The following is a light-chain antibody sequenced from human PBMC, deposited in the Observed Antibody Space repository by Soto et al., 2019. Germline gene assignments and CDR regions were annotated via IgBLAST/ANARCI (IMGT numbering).Light chain of an antibody. CDR1: SSDIGAYAY. Sequence: QSALTQPASVSGSPGQSIAISCTGTSSDIGAYAYVSWYQQHPGKIPKLIVFDVNYRPSGVSSRFSGSKSGNTASLTISGLKAEDEADYYCSSYTRSSSVIFGGGTQLTVL. CDR2: DVN. CDR3: SSYTRSSSVI. J-gene: IGLJ2*01. V-gene: IGLV2-14*03.